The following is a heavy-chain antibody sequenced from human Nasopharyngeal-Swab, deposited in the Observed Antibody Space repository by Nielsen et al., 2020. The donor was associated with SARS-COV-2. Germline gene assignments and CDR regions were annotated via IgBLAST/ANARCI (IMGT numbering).Heavy chain of an antibody. J-gene: IGHJ5*02. Sequence: SETLSLTCTVSGGSISGYYWNWTRQPPGKGLEWIGYIYHSGSSNYNPSLKSRVTISVDTSKNQFSLKLSSVTAADTAVYYCARGTRTVFDPWGQGTLVTVSS. D-gene: IGHD4-17*01. CDR1: GGSISGYY. V-gene: IGHV4-59*12. CDR2: IYHSGSS. CDR3: ARGTRTVFDP.